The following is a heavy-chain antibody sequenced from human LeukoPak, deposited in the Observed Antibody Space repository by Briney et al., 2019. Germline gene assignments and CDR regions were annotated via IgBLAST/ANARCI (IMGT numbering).Heavy chain of an antibody. Sequence: SETLSLTCAVYGGSFSGYYWSWIRQPPGKGLEWIGEINHSGSTNYNPSLKSRVTISVDTSKNQCSLKLSSVTAADTAVYYCARGLVGATVPDYWGQGTLVTVSS. CDR1: GGSFSGYY. CDR3: ARGLVGATVPDY. CDR2: INHSGST. D-gene: IGHD1-26*01. J-gene: IGHJ4*02. V-gene: IGHV4-34*01.